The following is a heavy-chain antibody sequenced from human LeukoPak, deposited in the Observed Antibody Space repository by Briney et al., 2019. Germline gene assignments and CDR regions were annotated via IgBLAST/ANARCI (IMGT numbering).Heavy chain of an antibody. CDR3: ARQRQWLGY. V-gene: IGHV4-38-2*02. CDR2: IYYSGST. CDR1: GYSISSGYY. J-gene: IGHJ4*02. D-gene: IGHD6-19*01. Sequence: PSETLSLTCTVSGYSISSGYYWGWIRQPPGKGLEWIGSIYYSGSTYYNPSLKSRVTISVDTSKNQFSLKLSSVTAADTAVYYCARQRQWLGYWGQGTLVTVSS.